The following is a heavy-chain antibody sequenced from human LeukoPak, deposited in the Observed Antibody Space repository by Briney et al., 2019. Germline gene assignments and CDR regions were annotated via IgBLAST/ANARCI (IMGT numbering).Heavy chain of an antibody. CDR3: ARGGFYGYRPEWDY. CDR2: IYYSGST. Sequence: SETLSLTCTVSGGSISSTSYYWGWIRQPPGKGLEWIGSIYYSGSTYYNPSLKSRVTISVDTSKNQFSLKLSSVTVADTAVYYCARGGFYGYRPEWDYWGQGTLVTVSS. V-gene: IGHV4-39*01. D-gene: IGHD5-18*01. CDR1: GGSISSTSYY. J-gene: IGHJ4*02.